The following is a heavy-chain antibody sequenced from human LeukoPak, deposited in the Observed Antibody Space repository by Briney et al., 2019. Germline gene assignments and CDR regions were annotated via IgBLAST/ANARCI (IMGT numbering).Heavy chain of an antibody. D-gene: IGHD1-14*01. J-gene: IGHJ5*02. V-gene: IGHV1-8*02. Sequence: ASVKVSCKTSGYTFTGYYIQWVRQAPGQGLEWMGWVHPNGGNTAYAQKFQGRVTMTRDTSISTAYMELSGLTSDDTAVYFCARGPRNDPWGQGTLVTVSS. CDR1: GYTFTGYY. CDR3: ARGPRNDP. CDR2: VHPNGGNT.